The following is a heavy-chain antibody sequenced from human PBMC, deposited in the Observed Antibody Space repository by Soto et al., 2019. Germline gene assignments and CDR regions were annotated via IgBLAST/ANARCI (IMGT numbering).Heavy chain of an antibody. CDR2: ISGSGGST. V-gene: IGHV3-23*01. CDR3: AKDPAYAIHYFDY. D-gene: IGHD2-8*01. Sequence: GGSLRLSCAASGFTFSSYAMSWVRQAPGKGLEWVSAISGSGGSTYYADSVKGRFTISRDNSKNTLYLQMNSLRAEDTSVYYCAKDPAYAIHYFDYWGQGTLVTVSS. CDR1: GFTFSSYA. J-gene: IGHJ4*02.